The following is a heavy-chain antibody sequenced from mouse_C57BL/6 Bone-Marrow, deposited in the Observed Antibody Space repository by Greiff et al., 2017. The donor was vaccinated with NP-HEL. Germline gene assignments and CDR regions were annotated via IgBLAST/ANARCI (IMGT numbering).Heavy chain of an antibody. CDR1: GYTFTSYG. J-gene: IGHJ3*01. Sequence: QVQLQQSGAELARPGASVKLSCKASGYTFTSYGISWVKQSTGQGLEWIGEIYPRSGNTYYNEKFKGKATLTADKSSSTAYMELRSLTSEDSAVYFRASWDAWFAYWGQGTLVTVSA. CDR3: ASWDAWFAY. D-gene: IGHD4-1*01. CDR2: IYPRSGNT. V-gene: IGHV1-81*01.